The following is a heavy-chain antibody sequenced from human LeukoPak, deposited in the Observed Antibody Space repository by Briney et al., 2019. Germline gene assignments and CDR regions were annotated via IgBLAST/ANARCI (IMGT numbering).Heavy chain of an antibody. D-gene: IGHD6-25*01. J-gene: IGHJ5*02. V-gene: IGHV1-2*02. Sequence: ASVKVSCKASAYTFTDYYIHWLRQAPGQGLEWMGSIHPNSRDTNYAQKFQGRVTMTRDTYISTAYMELSRLSSDDTAVFYCARNSSGPLNWFDPWGQGTLVTVSS. CDR1: AYTFTDYY. CDR2: IHPNSRDT. CDR3: ARNSSGPLNWFDP.